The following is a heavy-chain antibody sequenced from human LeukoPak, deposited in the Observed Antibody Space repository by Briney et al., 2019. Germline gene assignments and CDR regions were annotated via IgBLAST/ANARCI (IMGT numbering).Heavy chain of an antibody. J-gene: IGHJ5*01. Sequence: SETLSLTCTVSGGSISSYYWSWIRQPPGKGLEWIGRIYTSRSTNYNPSLKSRVSMSVDTSKNQFSLKLSFVTAADTAVYYCARDFGSAKYDSSVYYYGWFDPWSQGTLVTV. D-gene: IGHD3-22*01. CDR3: ARDFGSAKYDSSVYYYGWFDP. CDR2: IYTSRST. V-gene: IGHV4-4*07. CDR1: GGSISSYY.